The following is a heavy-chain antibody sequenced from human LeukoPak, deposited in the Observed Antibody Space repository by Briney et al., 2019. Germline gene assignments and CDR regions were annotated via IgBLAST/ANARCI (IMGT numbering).Heavy chain of an antibody. J-gene: IGHJ1*01. CDR3: AKQYSSDWNGVAEYFQH. Sequence: GGSLRLSCAASGFTFSSFGMSWVRQAPGKGLEWVSGISSSGSSTYYADSVKGRFTTSRDNSKNTLYLQMNSLRTEDTAVYYCAKQYSSDWNGVAEYFQHWGQGTLVTVSS. CDR2: ISSSGSST. CDR1: GFTFSSFG. D-gene: IGHD6-19*01. V-gene: IGHV3-23*01.